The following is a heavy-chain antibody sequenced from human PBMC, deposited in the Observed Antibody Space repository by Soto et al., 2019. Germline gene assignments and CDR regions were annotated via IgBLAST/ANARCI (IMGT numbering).Heavy chain of an antibody. D-gene: IGHD6-6*01. Sequence: EVQLVESGGGLVQPGGSLRLSCAASGFTFSSYSMNWVRQAPGKGLEWVSYISSSSSTIYYADSVKGRFTISRDNAKNALYLQMNSLRDEDTAVYYCARIAARPLWYFDLSGRGTLVTVSS. CDR1: GFTFSSYS. V-gene: IGHV3-48*02. CDR2: ISSSSSTI. J-gene: IGHJ2*01. CDR3: ARIAARPLWYFDL.